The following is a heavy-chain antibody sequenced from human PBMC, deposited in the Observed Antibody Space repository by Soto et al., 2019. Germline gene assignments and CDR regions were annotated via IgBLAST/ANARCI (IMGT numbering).Heavy chain of an antibody. CDR3: AKASSWTDYFDY. CDR1: GFTFSSYG. CDR2: ISYDGSNK. V-gene: IGHV3-30*18. Sequence: QVQLVESGGGVVQPGRSLRLSCAASGFTFSSYGMHWVRQAPGKGLEWVAVISYDGSNKYYADSVKGRFTISRDNSKNTLYLQMNSLRAEDTAVYYCAKASSWTDYFDYWGQGTLVTVSS. J-gene: IGHJ4*02. D-gene: IGHD6-13*01.